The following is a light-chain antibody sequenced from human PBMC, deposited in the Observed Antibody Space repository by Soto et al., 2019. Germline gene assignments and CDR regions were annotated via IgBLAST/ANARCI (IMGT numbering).Light chain of an antibody. Sequence: QSALTQPASVSGSPGQSITISCTGTSSDVGGYNYVSWYQQHPGKAPKLMIYEVSNRPSGVSNRSSGSKSANTASLTISGLQAEDEADYFCSSYGSTSTRYVFGTGTKVTVL. CDR2: EVS. J-gene: IGLJ1*01. V-gene: IGLV2-14*01. CDR1: SSDVGGYNY. CDR3: SSYGSTSTRYV.